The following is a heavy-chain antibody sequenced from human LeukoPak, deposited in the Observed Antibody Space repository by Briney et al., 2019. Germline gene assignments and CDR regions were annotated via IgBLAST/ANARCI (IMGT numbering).Heavy chain of an antibody. D-gene: IGHD2-15*01. CDR2: INSDGSST. CDR3: AREDLAAFDY. V-gene: IGHV3-74*01. J-gene: IGHJ4*02. CDR1: GFTFSSYW. Sequence: GGSLRLSCAASGFTFSSYWMHWVRQAPGKGLVRVSRINSDGSSTSYADSVKGRFTISRDNAKNTLYLQMNSLRAEDTAVYYCAREDLAAFDYWGQGTLVTVSS.